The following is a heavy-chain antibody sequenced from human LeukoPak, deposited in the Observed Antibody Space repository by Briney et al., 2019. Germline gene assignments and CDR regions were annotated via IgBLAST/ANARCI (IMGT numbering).Heavy chain of an antibody. J-gene: IGHJ4*02. D-gene: IGHD6-19*01. CDR3: AKGSGWYV. Sequence: GGSLRLSCAASGFTFSSSSMSWVRQAPGQGLEWVSVISGSGGSTDYADSVKGRFTISRDNSKNTLYLQINSLRAEDTAVYYCAKGSGWYVWGQGTLVTVSS. V-gene: IGHV3-23*01. CDR2: ISGSGGST. CDR1: GFTFSSSS.